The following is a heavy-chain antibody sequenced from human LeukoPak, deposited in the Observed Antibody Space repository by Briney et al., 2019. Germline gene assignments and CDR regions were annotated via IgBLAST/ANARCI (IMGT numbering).Heavy chain of an antibody. CDR2: ISYDGSNK. Sequence: GGSLRLSCAASGFTFSSYAMHWIRQAPGKGLEWVGVISYDGSNKYYADSVKGRFTLSRDKSRNTLYLQMTSLRAENTAVYYCARDYGYNRNDRGWFDPWGQGTLVTVSS. CDR3: ARDYGYNRNDRGWFDP. V-gene: IGHV3-30*01. CDR1: GFTFSSYA. D-gene: IGHD1-20*01. J-gene: IGHJ5*02.